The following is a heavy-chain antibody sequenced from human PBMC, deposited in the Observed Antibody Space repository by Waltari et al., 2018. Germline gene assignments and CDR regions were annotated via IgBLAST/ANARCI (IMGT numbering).Heavy chain of an antibody. CDR2: SRNKANSYTT. Sequence: EVQLAESGGGLVQPGGSLRLSCAVSGFTFSDYYMDWVRQAPGKGLEGVARSRNKANSYTTEYAASVKGRFTISRDDSKNSLNLQMNSLETDDMAVYFCARAFQYGGTSHFDDWGQGTLVTVSS. D-gene: IGHD1-26*01. V-gene: IGHV3-72*01. CDR1: GFTFSDYY. CDR3: ARAFQYGGTSHFDD. J-gene: IGHJ4*02.